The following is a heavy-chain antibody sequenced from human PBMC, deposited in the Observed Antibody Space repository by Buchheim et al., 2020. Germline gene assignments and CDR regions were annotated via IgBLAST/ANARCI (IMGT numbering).Heavy chain of an antibody. CDR1: GLSLRNIGVS. CDR3: ARENDYNALDS. D-gene: IGHD5-24*01. V-gene: IGHV2-70*15. J-gene: IGHJ4*02. CDR2: IDWDDGK. Sequence: QVSLRKSGPAQVRTTETLTLTCTVSGLSLRNIGVSVSWIRQPPGKPLQWLARIDWDDGKYYNTSLETRLTVSKRPSKKQVVLTLTNVDPADTATYYCARENDYNALDSWGQGTL.